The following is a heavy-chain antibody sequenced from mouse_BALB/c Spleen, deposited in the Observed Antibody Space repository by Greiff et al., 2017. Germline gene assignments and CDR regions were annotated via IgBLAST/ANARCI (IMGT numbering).Heavy chain of an antibody. CDR2: ISYSGST. CDR1: GDSITSGY. D-gene: IGHD2-4*01. V-gene: IGHV3-8*02. CDR3: ARYTMITTAWFAY. J-gene: IGHJ3*01. Sequence: EVKLVESGPSLVKPSQTLSLTCSVTGDSITSGYWNWFRKFPGNKLEYMGYISYSGSTYYNPSLKSRISITRDTSKNQYYLQLNSVTTEDTATYYCARYTMITTAWFAYWGQGTLVTVSA.